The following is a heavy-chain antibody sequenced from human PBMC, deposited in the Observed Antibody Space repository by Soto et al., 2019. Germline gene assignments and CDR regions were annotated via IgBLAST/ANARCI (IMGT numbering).Heavy chain of an antibody. J-gene: IGHJ5*01. CDR1: PGSFSXXNW. D-gene: IGHD1-1*01. CDR2: IYRTGST. V-gene: IGHV4-4*02. Sequence: QVXXQXSGPGXVKPSEXLSLTCGXSPGSFSXXNWXXWVRXPPGQGLXWIGEIYRTGSTNYNTSLKSRLTISLDKSENQFSLRLTSLTAADTAMYFCASRDPGTGIDSWGQGTLVTVSS. CDR3: ASRDPGTGIDS.